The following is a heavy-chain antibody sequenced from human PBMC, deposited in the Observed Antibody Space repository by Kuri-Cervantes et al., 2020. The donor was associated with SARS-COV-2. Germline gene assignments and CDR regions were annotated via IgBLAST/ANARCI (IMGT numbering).Heavy chain of an antibody. Sequence: ASVKVSCKSSGFIFPNYAIHWLRQAPGQRLEWLGLINAGSGDTKYSQIFQGRVTISRDTSATTSYMELSSLPSEDTAVYYCARGAYANGWYGGFFDYWGQGSLVTVSS. D-gene: IGHD6-19*01. J-gene: IGHJ4*02. CDR3: ARGAYANGWYGGFFDY. CDR1: GFIFPNYA. CDR2: INAGSGDT. V-gene: IGHV1-3*01.